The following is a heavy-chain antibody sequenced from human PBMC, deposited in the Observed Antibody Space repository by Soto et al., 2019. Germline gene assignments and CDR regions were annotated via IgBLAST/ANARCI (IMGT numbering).Heavy chain of an antibody. J-gene: IGHJ6*02. CDR2: TSNDGSNR. V-gene: IGHV3-30*18. D-gene: IGHD3-10*01. CDR1: GFTFSRSG. CDR3: AKVATMAAFYYYGMDV. Sequence: QVQLVESGGGVVQPGRSLRLSCAASGFTFSRSGMHWVRQAPGKGLEWVAVTSNDGSNRYYADSVKGRFTISRDNSKNTLYLQMNSLRAEETAVYYCAKVATMAAFYYYGMDVWGHGTTVTVSS.